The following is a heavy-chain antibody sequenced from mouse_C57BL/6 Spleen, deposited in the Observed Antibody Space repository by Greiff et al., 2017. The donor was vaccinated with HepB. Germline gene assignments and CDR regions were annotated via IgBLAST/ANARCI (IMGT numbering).Heavy chain of an antibody. J-gene: IGHJ4*01. D-gene: IGHD1-1*01. CDR3: ARGPLYYGSSFYAMDY. Sequence: VQLQQPGAELVRPGTSVKLSCKASGYTFTSYWMHWVKQRPGQGLEWIGVIDPSDSYTNYNQKFKGKATLTVDTSSSTAYMQLSSLTSEDSAVYYCARGPLYYGSSFYAMDYWGQGTSVTVSS. CDR1: GYTFTSYW. CDR2: IDPSDSYT. V-gene: IGHV1-59*01.